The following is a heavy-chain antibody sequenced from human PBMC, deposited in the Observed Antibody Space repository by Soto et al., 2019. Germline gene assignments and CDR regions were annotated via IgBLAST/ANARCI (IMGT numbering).Heavy chain of an antibody. CDR1: GFTFSDYI. J-gene: IGHJ6*02. V-gene: IGHV3-21*04. CDR2: ISSSSSYI. Sequence: PGGSLRLSCAASGFTFSDYIMNWVRQAPGKGLEWLSSISSSSSYIFYADSVKGRFTISRENAKNSLYLQMNSLRAEDTAVYYCARVSGFGRHYYGMDVWGQGTTVTVSS. CDR3: ARVSGFGRHYYGMDV. D-gene: IGHD3-10*01.